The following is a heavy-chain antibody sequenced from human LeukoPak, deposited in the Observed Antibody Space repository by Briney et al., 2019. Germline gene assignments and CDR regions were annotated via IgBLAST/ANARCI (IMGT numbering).Heavy chain of an antibody. CDR1: GVSISSSNSY. J-gene: IGHJ4*02. D-gene: IGHD3/OR15-3a*01. CDR3: ARQTGSGLFILP. Sequence: SETLSLTCTVSGVSISSSNSYWGWIRQPPGKGLEWIGSNSGNTYYNASLKSQVSIFIDTSKNRFSLKLTSVTAADTAVYYCARQTGSGLFILPGGQGTLVTVSS. V-gene: IGHV4-39*01. CDR2: NSGNT.